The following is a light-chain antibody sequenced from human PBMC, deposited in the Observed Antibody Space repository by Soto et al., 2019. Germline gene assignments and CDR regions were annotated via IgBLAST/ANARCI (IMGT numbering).Light chain of an antibody. Sequence: QSALTQPASVSGSPGQSITISCTGTSRVVGDYKYVSWYQQHPGKAPELIIFDVTKRPSGVPVRFSGSKSGNTASLTISGLQAEDETDYYCCSYAGSQTWVFGGGTKLTVL. CDR2: DVT. V-gene: IGLV2-11*01. J-gene: IGLJ3*02. CDR1: SRVVGDYKY. CDR3: CSYAGSQTWV.